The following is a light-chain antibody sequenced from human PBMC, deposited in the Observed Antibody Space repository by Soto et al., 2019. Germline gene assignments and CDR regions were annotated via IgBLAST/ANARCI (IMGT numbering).Light chain of an antibody. J-gene: IGLJ1*01. CDR3: QAWDSRIGV. CDR1: KLGDKY. Sequence: SYELTQPPSVSVSPGQTASITCSGDKLGDKYVYWFQQKPGQSPVLVIYEDTKRPSEIPARFSGSNSGSTATLTISGTQALDEADYYCQAWDSRIGVFGTGTKLTVL. V-gene: IGLV3-1*01. CDR2: EDT.